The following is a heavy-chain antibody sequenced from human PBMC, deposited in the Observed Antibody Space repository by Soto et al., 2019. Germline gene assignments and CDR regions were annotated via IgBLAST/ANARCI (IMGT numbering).Heavy chain of an antibody. V-gene: IGHV3-30*18. CDR2: ISYDGTDK. CDR3: VKERYAQLWLEDYGMDV. D-gene: IGHD5-18*01. CDR1: GFTFSTYA. J-gene: IGHJ6*02. Sequence: VQLLESGGDLVQPGGSLRLSCVASGFTFSTYAMSWVRQAPGKGLEWVALISYDGTDKYYADSVKGRFTISRDNSKNTLYLQMSSLGPEDTAVYYCVKERYAQLWLEDYGMDVWGQGTTVTV.